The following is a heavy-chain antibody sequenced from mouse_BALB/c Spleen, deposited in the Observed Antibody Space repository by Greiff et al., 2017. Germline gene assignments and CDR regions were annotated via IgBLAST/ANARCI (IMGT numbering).Heavy chain of an antibody. CDR1: GYTFTDYE. Sequence: QVQLQQSGAELVRPGASVTLSCKASGYTFTDYEMHWVKQTPVHGLEWIGAIDPETGGTAYNQKFKGKATLTADKSSSTAYMELRSLTSEDSAVYYCTRTSGGYYWYFDVWGAGTTVTVSS. V-gene: IGHV1-15*01. CDR3: TRTSGGYYWYFDV. J-gene: IGHJ1*01. CDR2: IDPETGGT. D-gene: IGHD1-1*02.